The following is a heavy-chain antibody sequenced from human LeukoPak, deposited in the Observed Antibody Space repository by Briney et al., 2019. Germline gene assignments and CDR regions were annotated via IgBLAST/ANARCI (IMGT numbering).Heavy chain of an antibody. Sequence: GGSLRLSCAASGFTFSSYSMNWVRQAPGKGLEWVSSISSSSSYIYCADSVKGRFTISRDNAKNSLYLQMNSLRAEDTAVYYCARDGTDSSGPIFDYWGQGTLVTVSS. CDR2: ISSSSSYI. CDR3: ARDGTDSSGPIFDY. CDR1: GFTFSSYS. V-gene: IGHV3-21*01. J-gene: IGHJ4*02. D-gene: IGHD6-19*01.